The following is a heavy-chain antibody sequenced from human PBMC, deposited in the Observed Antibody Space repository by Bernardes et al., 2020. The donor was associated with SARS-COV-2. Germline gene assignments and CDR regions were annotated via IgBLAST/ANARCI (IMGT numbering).Heavy chain of an antibody. CDR2: IWNDGSNK. CDR3: ARDRTNTTMAPSNWFDP. D-gene: IGHD5-18*01. CDR1: GFTFSSHD. Sequence: GGSLRLSCAASGFTFSSHDIHWVRQAPGKGLEWVAVIWNDGSNKYYTDSVKGRFTISRDNSKNTLYLQMNSLRAEDTAVYYCARDRTNTTMAPSNWFDPWGQGTQVTVSS. J-gene: IGHJ5*02. V-gene: IGHV3-33*01.